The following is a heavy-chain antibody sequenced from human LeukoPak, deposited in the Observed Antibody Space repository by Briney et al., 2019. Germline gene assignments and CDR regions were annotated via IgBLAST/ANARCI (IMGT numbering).Heavy chain of an antibody. Sequence: ASVKVSCKASGYTFTSYYMHWVRQAPGQGLEWMGIINPSGGSTSYAQKFQGRVTMTRDTSTSTVYMKLSSLRSEDTAVYYCARGSGSYYNLDAFDIWGQGTMVTVSS. CDR3: ARGSGSYYNLDAFDI. D-gene: IGHD3-10*01. CDR2: INPSGGST. CDR1: GYTFTSYY. J-gene: IGHJ3*02. V-gene: IGHV1-46*03.